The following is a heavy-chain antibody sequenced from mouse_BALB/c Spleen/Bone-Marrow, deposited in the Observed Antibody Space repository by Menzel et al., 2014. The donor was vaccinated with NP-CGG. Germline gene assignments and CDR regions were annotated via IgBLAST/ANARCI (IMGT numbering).Heavy chain of an antibody. Sequence: QVQLQQPGPELVRPGASVKMSCKASDYTFTSYWMHWVKQRPGQGLEWIGMIDPSNSETRLNQKFKDKATLNVDKSSNTAYMHLSNLTSEGSAVYYCSRTFQPRRAMDYWGQGSSATVSS. CDR3: SRTFQPRRAMDY. J-gene: IGHJ4*01. CDR1: DYTFTSYW. D-gene: IGHD6-1*01. CDR2: IDPSNSET. V-gene: IGHV1S127*01.